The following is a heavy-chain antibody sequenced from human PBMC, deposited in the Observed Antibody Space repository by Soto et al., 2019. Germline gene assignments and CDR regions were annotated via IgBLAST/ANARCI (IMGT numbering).Heavy chain of an antibody. D-gene: IGHD4-17*01. V-gene: IGHV1-18*01. Sequence: QVQLVQSGVEVEKPGASVKVSCKASGYTFTSYGISWVRQAPGQGLEWMGWISAYNGNTNYAQKFQGRVTMTTDTSTSTAYMELRRLGSGGPAVYYCARDVPTVTTGGPDYWGQGTLVTVSS. CDR3: ARDVPTVTTGGPDY. CDR2: ISAYNGNT. CDR1: GYTFTSYG. J-gene: IGHJ4*02.